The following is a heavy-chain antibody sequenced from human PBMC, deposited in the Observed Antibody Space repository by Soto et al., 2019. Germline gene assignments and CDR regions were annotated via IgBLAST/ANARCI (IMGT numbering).Heavy chain of an antibody. Sequence: SETLSLTCTVSGGSISSYYWSWIRQPPGKGLEWIGYIYYSGSTNYNPSLKSRVTISVDTSKNQFSLKLSSVTAADTAVYYCAREGSNPGYFDYWGQGTLVTVSS. CDR2: IYYSGST. CDR3: AREGSNPGYFDY. J-gene: IGHJ4*02. V-gene: IGHV4-59*01. CDR1: GGSISSYY. D-gene: IGHD4-4*01.